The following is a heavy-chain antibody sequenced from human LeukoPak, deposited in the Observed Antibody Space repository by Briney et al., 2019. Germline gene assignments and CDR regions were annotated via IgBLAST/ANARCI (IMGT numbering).Heavy chain of an antibody. CDR1: GFTFDDYA. J-gene: IGHJ4*02. Sequence: GGSLRLSCAASGFTFDDYAMHWVRQAPGKGLEWVSLISADGTIYYADSVRCRFTITRDNNKNSLYLQMNSLRTEDTALYYCAKDLGYSSSPDFWGQGTLVTVSS. D-gene: IGHD6-13*01. CDR2: ISADGTI. CDR3: AKDLGYSSSPDF. V-gene: IGHV3-43*02.